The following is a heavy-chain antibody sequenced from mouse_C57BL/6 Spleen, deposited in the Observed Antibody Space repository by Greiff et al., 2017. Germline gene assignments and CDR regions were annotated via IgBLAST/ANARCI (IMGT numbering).Heavy chain of an antibody. Sequence: VQLQQSGAELVRPGTSVKVSCKASGYAFTNYLIEWVKQRPGQGLEWIGVINPGSGGTNYNERFKGKATLTADKSSSTAYMQLSSLTSEDSAVYFCASGCLFDYWGQGTTLTVSS. V-gene: IGHV1-54*01. J-gene: IGHJ2*01. CDR2: INPGSGGT. CDR3: ASGCLFDY. CDR1: GYAFTNYL. D-gene: IGHD6-1*01.